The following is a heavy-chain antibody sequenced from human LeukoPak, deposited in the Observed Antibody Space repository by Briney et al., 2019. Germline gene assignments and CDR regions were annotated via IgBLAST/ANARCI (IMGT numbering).Heavy chain of an antibody. Sequence: PGESLKISCKGSGYSFTSHWIGWVRQMPGKGLEWMGIVYPSDSDTRYSPSFQGQVTISADKSIRTAYLQWNSLKASDTAMYYCASAVAAAGPDAFDIWGHGTMVTVSS. CDR2: VYPSDSDT. V-gene: IGHV5-51*01. CDR1: GYSFTSHW. D-gene: IGHD6-25*01. J-gene: IGHJ3*02. CDR3: ASAVAAAGPDAFDI.